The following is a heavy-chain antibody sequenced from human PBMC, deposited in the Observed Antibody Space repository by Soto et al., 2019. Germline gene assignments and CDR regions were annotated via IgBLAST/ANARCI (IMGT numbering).Heavy chain of an antibody. CDR1: GGTFSSYA. CDR3: ARDTPLRYCSSTSCAPRGMDV. V-gene: IGHV1-69*13. Sequence: SVKVSCKASGGTFSSYAISWVRQAPGQGLEWMGGIIPIFGTANYAQKFQGRVTITADESTSTAYMELSSLRSEDTAVYYCARDTPLRYCSSTSCAPRGMDVWG. J-gene: IGHJ6*02. CDR2: IIPIFGTA. D-gene: IGHD2-2*01.